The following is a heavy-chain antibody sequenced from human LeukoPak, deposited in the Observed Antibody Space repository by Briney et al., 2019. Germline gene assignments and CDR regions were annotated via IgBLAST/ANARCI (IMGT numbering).Heavy chain of an antibody. Sequence: PSETLSLTCTVAGGSISSYYWSWIRQPPGKGHEWIGYIYYSGSNNYNPSLKSRVTISVDTSKNQFSLKLSSVTAADTAVYYCASLCGGDCYRAQDAFDIWGQGTMVTVPS. CDR3: ASLCGGDCYRAQDAFDI. CDR2: IYYSGSN. J-gene: IGHJ3*02. V-gene: IGHV4-59*01. CDR1: GGSISSYY. D-gene: IGHD2-21*01.